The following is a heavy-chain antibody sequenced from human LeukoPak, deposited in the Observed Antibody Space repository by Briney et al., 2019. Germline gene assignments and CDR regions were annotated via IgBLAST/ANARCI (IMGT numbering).Heavy chain of an antibody. Sequence: PSETLSLTCTVSGGSISSYYWSWIRQPPGKGLEWIGYIYYSGSTNYNPSLKSRVTISVDTSKNQFSLKLSSVTAADTAVYYCAREVDVGKYYYDSSGPYYFDYWGQGTLVTVSS. J-gene: IGHJ4*02. D-gene: IGHD3-22*01. CDR1: GGSISSYY. CDR2: IYYSGST. V-gene: IGHV4-59*12. CDR3: AREVDVGKYYYDSSGPYYFDY.